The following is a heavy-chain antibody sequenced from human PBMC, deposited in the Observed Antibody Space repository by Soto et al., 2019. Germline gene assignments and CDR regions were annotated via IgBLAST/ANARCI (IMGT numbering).Heavy chain of an antibody. D-gene: IGHD3-10*01. CDR2: FDPEDGET. CDR1: GYTLTELS. Sequence: ASVKVSCKVSGYTLTELSMHWVRQAPGKGLEWMGGFDPEDGETIYAQKFQGRVTRTEDTSTDTAYMELSSLRSEDTAVYYCASKRFGELSNFDYWGQGTLVTVSS. V-gene: IGHV1-24*01. CDR3: ASKRFGELSNFDY. J-gene: IGHJ4*02.